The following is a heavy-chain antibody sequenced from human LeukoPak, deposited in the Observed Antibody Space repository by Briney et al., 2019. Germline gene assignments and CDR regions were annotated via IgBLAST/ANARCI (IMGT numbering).Heavy chain of an antibody. D-gene: IGHD3-10*01. CDR3: ARDSGTTGEVKFDP. CDR1: GGSIHSY. J-gene: IGHJ5*02. V-gene: IGHV4-4*07. CDR2: ISGSGTI. Sequence: SETLSLTCTVSGGSIHSYWSWIRQPAGKGLEWIGRISGSGTITYNPALQSRLTIPIDTSKNQFPLKLMSVTAADTAVYYCARDSGTTGEVKFDPWGQGTLVTVSS.